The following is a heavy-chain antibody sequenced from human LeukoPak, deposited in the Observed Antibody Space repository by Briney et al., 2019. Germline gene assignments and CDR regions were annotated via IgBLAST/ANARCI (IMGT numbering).Heavy chain of an antibody. CDR2: INPNSGGT. V-gene: IGHV1-2*02. Sequence: ASVKVSRKASGYTFTGYYMHWVRQAPGQGLEWMGWINPNSGGTNYAQKFQGRVTMTRDTSISTAYMELSRLRSDDTAVYYCARDSYDSSGYYYWGQGTLVTVSS. CDR1: GYTFTGYY. J-gene: IGHJ4*02. D-gene: IGHD3-22*01. CDR3: ARDSYDSSGYYY.